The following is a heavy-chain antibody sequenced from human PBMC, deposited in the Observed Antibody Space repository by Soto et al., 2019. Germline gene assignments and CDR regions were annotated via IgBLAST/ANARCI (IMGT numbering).Heavy chain of an antibody. J-gene: IGHJ4*02. V-gene: IGHV1-69*13. D-gene: IGHD3-22*01. CDR3: AGGDYCDSIGYPLPFDY. CDR2: IIPIFGTA. Sequence: SVKVSCKASGGTFSSYAISWVRQAPGQGLEWMGGIIPIFGTANYAQKFQGRVTITADEATSTAYMELSSLRSEDTAVYYCAGGDYCDSIGYPLPFDYWGQGTLVTVST. CDR1: GGTFSSYA.